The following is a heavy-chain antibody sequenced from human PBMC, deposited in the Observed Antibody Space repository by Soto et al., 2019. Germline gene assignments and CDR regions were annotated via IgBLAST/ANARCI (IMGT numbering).Heavy chain of an antibody. CDR2: ISAYNGNT. D-gene: IGHD3-9*01. CDR3: ARDLGYYDILTGYPNFDY. V-gene: IGHV1-18*01. Sequence: GASVKVSCKASGYTFTSYGISWVRQAPGQGLEWMGWISAYNGNTNYAQKLQGRVTMTTDTSTSTAYMELRSLRSDDTAVYYCARDLGYYDILTGYPNFDYWGQGTLVTVSS. CDR1: GYTFTSYG. J-gene: IGHJ4*02.